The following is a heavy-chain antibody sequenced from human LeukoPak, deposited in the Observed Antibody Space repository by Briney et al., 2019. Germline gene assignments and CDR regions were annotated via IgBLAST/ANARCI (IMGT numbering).Heavy chain of an antibody. V-gene: IGHV4-34*01. CDR2: INHRGST. CDR1: GGSFSGYS. D-gene: IGHD3-10*01. Sequence: SETLSLTCGVHGGSFSGYSCNWIRQPPGKGLEWIGEINHRGSTNYNPSLKSRVTISEDTSKKQFSLKLTSVTAADTAVYYCASYVLLLDAFDIWGQGTMVTVSS. J-gene: IGHJ3*02. CDR3: ASYVLLLDAFDI.